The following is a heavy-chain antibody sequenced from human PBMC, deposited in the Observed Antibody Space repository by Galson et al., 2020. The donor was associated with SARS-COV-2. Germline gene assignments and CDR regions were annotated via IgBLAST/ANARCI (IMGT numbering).Heavy chain of an antibody. CDR1: GFSLSTSGVG. D-gene: IGHD3-3*01. CDR2: IYWNDDK. V-gene: IGHV2-5*01. J-gene: IGHJ4*02. CDR3: ANSEGVTIFGVVVGKGSFDY. Sequence: SGPTLVKPTQTLTLTCTFSGFSLSTSGVGVGWIRQPPGKALEWLALIYWNDDKRYSPSLKSRLTITKDTSKSQVVLTMTNMDPVDTATYYSANSEGVTIFGVVVGKGSFDYWGQGTLVTVSS.